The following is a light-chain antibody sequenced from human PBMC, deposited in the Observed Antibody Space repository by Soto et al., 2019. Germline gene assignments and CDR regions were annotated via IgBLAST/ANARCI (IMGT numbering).Light chain of an antibody. CDR2: DVS. CDR3: SSYTGSSTSVI. V-gene: IGLV2-14*03. Sequence: QSALTQPASVSGPPGQSITISCTGTSSDVGTYNYVSWYQQHPGKAPKVMIYDVSNRPSGVSNRFSGSKSGNTASLTISGLQAEDEADYYCSSYTGSSTSVIFGGGTKLTVL. J-gene: IGLJ2*01. CDR1: SSDVGTYNY.